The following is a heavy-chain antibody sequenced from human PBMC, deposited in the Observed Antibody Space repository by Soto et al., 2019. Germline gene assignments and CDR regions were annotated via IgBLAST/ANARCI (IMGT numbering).Heavy chain of an antibody. Sequence: LGESLKISCKGSGYSFTSYWIGWVRQMPGKGLEWMGIIYPGDSDTRYSPSFQGQVTISADKSISTAYLQWSSLKASDTAMYYCARRGRYDYVWGSYRYSPPDYWGQGTLVTVSS. CDR3: ARRGRYDYVWGSYRYSPPDY. CDR2: IYPGDSDT. D-gene: IGHD3-16*02. CDR1: GYSFTSYW. J-gene: IGHJ4*02. V-gene: IGHV5-51*01.